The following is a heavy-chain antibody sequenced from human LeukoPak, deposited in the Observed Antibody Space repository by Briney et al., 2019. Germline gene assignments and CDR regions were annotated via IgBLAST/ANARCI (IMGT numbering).Heavy chain of an antibody. CDR1: GFTVSSNY. CDR2: IYSGGST. Sequence: PGGSLRLSCAASGFTVSSNYMSWVRKAPGKGLEWVSVIYSGGSTYYADSVKGRFTISRDNSKNTLYLQMNSLRAEDTAVYYCAVSFGVVRLNDYWGQGTLVTVSS. D-gene: IGHD3-3*01. CDR3: AVSFGVVRLNDY. J-gene: IGHJ4*02. V-gene: IGHV3-66*02.